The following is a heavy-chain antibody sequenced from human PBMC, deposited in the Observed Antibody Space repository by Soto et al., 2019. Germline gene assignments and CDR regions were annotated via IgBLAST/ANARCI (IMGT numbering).Heavy chain of an antibody. CDR2: INTVGTT. Sequence: EVQLLESGGGLVQPGESLRLSCAASGFTFNTYAMTWVRQAPGKGLEWVSVINTVGTTWYADSVKGRFTISRDNAKNTLYLQMNGLRAEDTAVYYCARDWYEDYWGQGTLVTVSS. D-gene: IGHD6-13*01. CDR1: GFTFNTYA. J-gene: IGHJ4*02. CDR3: ARDWYEDY. V-gene: IGHV3-23*03.